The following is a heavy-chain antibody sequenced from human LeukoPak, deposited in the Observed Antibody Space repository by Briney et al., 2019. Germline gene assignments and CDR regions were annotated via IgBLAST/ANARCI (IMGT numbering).Heavy chain of an antibody. Sequence: ASVKVSCKASGYTFTGYYMHWVRQAPGQGLEWMGWINPNSGGTNYAQKFQGRVTMTRDTSISTAYMELSRLRSDDTAVYYCASTAAWLGDKFNWFDPWGQGTLVTVSS. V-gene: IGHV1-2*02. CDR2: INPNSGGT. CDR1: GYTFTGYY. D-gene: IGHD6-19*01. CDR3: ASTAAWLGDKFNWFDP. J-gene: IGHJ5*02.